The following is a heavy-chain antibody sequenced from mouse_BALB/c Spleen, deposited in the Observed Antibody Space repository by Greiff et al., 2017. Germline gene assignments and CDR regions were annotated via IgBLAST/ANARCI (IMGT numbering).Heavy chain of an antibody. CDR2: IWSGGST. CDR3: ARNLGRYDDYAMDY. J-gene: IGHJ4*01. Sequence: VQLQQSGPGLVQPSQSLSITCTVSGFSLTSYGVHWVRQSPGKGLEWLGVIWSGGSTDYNAAFISRLSISKDNSKSQVFFKMNSLQANDTAIYYCARNLGRYDDYAMDYWGQGTSVTVSS. D-gene: IGHD2-14*01. CDR1: GFSLTSYG. V-gene: IGHV2-2*02.